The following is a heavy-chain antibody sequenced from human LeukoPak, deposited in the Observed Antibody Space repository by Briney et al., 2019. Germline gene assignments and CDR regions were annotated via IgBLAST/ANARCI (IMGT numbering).Heavy chain of an antibody. CDR2: INPTGGTT. Sequence: GASVKVSCKASGYTFTRHQMYWVRQAPGQGLEWMGLINPTGGTTSYAQKFQGRVTMTTDTSTSTVYMGLSGLRSEDTAVYYCARELTSGGMDVWGQGTTVTVSS. CDR3: ARELTSGGMDV. CDR1: GYTFTRHQ. J-gene: IGHJ6*02. D-gene: IGHD4-11*01. V-gene: IGHV1-46*01.